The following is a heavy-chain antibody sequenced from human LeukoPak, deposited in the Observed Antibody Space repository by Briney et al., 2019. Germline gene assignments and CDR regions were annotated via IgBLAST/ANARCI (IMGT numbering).Heavy chain of an antibody. D-gene: IGHD3-3*01. Sequence: SETLSLTCTVSGGSTSSSNYYSGWIRQPPGKGLEWIGGIHYSGNTYYNPSLKSRVTISVDTSKNQFSLKLSSVTAADTAVYYCARLGAGPTYYDFWSGYSSFYFDYWGQGTLVTVSS. CDR3: ARLGAGPTYYDFWSGYSSFYFDY. CDR2: IHYSGNT. V-gene: IGHV4-39*01. J-gene: IGHJ4*02. CDR1: GGSTSSSNYY.